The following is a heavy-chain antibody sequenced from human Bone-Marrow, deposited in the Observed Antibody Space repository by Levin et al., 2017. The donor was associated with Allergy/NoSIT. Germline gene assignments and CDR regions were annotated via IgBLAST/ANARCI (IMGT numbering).Heavy chain of an antibody. V-gene: IGHV3-30*18. CDR3: AKDRGPDWYFDL. CDR1: RFNFNQYG. J-gene: IGHJ2*01. Sequence: LSLTCAASRFNFNQYGIHWVRQAPGKGLEWVAVISYDGSQKYYADSVKGRFNISRDNSKKMVYLQMSSLTDVDTAMYFSAKDRGPDWYFDLWGRGTLVTVSS. CDR2: ISYDGSQK.